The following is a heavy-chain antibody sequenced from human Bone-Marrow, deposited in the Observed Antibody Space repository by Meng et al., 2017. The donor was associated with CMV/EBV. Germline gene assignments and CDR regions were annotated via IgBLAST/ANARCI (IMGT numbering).Heavy chain of an antibody. D-gene: IGHD3-16*01. J-gene: IGHJ6*02. CDR1: GFTFSSYW. CDR2: INSDGSST. Sequence: GGSLRLSCAASGFTFSSYWMHWVRQAPGKGLVWVSRINSDGSSTSYADSVKGRFTISRDNTKNTLYLQMNSLRAEDTAVYYCAKIHFGYYYYYGMDVCGQGTTVTVSS. V-gene: IGHV3-74*01. CDR3: AKIHFGYYYYYGMDV.